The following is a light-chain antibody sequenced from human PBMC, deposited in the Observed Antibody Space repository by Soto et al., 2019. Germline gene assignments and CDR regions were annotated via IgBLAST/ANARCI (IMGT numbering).Light chain of an antibody. V-gene: IGLV2-8*01. CDR3: SSYAGGNNLV. CDR2: EVS. J-gene: IGLJ1*01. Sequence: QPVLTQPPSASGSPGQSVTISCTGTSSDVGAYNYVSWYQQHPGKAPKLMIYEVSKRPSGVPDRFSGSKSGYTASLTVSGLQTEDEADYYCSSYAGGNNLVFGTGTKLTVL. CDR1: SSDVGAYNY.